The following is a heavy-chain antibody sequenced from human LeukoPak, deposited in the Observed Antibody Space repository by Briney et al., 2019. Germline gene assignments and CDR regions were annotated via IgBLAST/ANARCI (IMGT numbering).Heavy chain of an antibody. Sequence: ASVKVSCKASGYSFTGYYIHWVRQAPGQGFEWMGWINPNSGGTNYAQKFQGRVTMTRDTSISTAYMELSRLRSDDTAVYYCARDNCTNGVCYPFFDYWGQGTLVTVSS. CDR2: INPNSGGT. CDR3: ARDNCTNGVCYPFFDY. D-gene: IGHD2-8*01. CDR1: GYSFTGYY. J-gene: IGHJ4*02. V-gene: IGHV1-2*02.